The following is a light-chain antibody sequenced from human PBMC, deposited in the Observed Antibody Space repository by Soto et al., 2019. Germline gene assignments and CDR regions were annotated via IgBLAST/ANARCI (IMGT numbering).Light chain of an antibody. CDR1: QSVDSN. V-gene: IGKV3-20*01. CDR3: QQYGRSPWT. CDR2: GAS. J-gene: IGKJ1*01. Sequence: EIVMTQSPATLSVSPGDGATLSCRASQSVDSNLAWYQQKPGQTPRLLIYGASTRPTGIPDRFSGSGSGTDFILTISRLESEDFAVYYCQQYGRSPWTFGQGTKVDIK.